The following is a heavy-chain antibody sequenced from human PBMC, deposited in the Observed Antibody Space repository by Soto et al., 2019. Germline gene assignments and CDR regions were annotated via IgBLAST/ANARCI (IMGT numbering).Heavy chain of an antibody. D-gene: IGHD3-16*01. CDR1: GFTFSSYA. CDR2: ISGSGGST. J-gene: IGHJ6*02. V-gene: IGHV3-23*01. Sequence: EVQLLESGGGLVQPGGSLRLSCAASGFTFSSYAMSWVRQAPGKGLEWVSAISGSGGSTYYADSVKGRFTISRDNSKNTLYLQMNSLRADDTAVYYCAKDGGGVYYYYYYGMDVWGQGTTVTVSS. CDR3: AKDGGGVYYYYYYGMDV.